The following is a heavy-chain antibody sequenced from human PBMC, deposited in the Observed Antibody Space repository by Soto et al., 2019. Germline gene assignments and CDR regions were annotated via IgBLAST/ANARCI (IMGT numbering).Heavy chain of an antibody. CDR1: GGSIISGGYY. CDR2: IYYRGST. J-gene: IGHJ4*02. V-gene: IGHV4-61*08. D-gene: IGHD3-22*01. CDR3: AREFYYDSSGIGFDS. Sequence: SETLSLTCTVSGGSIISGGYYWSWIRQHPGKGLEWIGYIYYRGSTYYNPSLKNRVSISEDRSKNEFSLKLSSVTAAETAFFFCAREFYYDSSGIGFDSWGQGTRVTVSS.